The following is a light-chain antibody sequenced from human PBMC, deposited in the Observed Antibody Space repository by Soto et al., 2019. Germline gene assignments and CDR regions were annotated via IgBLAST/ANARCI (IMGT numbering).Light chain of an antibody. Sequence: EIVLTQSPATLSMSPGERASLFCRASQSVNNNFLAWYQQRPGQAPRLLVFGASSRAAGIPERFSGSGSGTDFALTFSRLEPEDFAVYYCQQYGNSPATFGQGTKVEIK. CDR3: QQYGNSPAT. J-gene: IGKJ1*01. CDR2: GAS. V-gene: IGKV3-20*01. CDR1: QSVNNNF.